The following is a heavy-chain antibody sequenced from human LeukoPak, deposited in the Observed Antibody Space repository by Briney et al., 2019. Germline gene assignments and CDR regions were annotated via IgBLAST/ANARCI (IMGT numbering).Heavy chain of an antibody. V-gene: IGHV3-9*03. CDR1: GFTFDDYA. CDR3: AKDILDGDYANDAFDI. D-gene: IGHD4-17*01. CDR2: ISWNSGSI. J-gene: IGHJ3*02. Sequence: PGGSLRLSCAASGFTFDDYAMHWVRQAPGKGLEWVSGISWNSGSIGYADSVKGRFTISRDNAKNSLYLQMNSLGAEDMALYYCAKDILDGDYANDAFDIWGQGTMVTVSS.